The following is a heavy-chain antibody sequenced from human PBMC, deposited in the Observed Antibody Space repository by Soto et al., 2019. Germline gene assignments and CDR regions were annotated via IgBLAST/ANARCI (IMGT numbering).Heavy chain of an antibody. CDR1: GFTFSSYW. V-gene: IGHV3-74*01. D-gene: IGHD6-13*01. CDR2: INSDGSST. Sequence: GGSLRLSCAASGFTFSSYWMHWVRQAPGKGLVWVSRINSDGSSTSYADSVKGRFTISRDNAKNTLYLQMNSLRAEDTAVYYRAREAAAGTGEGGLIDYWGQGTLVTVSS. CDR3: AREAAAGTGEGGLIDY. J-gene: IGHJ4*02.